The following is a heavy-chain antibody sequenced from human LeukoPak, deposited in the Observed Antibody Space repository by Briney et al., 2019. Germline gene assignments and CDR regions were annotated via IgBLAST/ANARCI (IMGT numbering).Heavy chain of an antibody. CDR2: IDATGAYT. J-gene: IGHJ4*02. D-gene: IGHD6-13*01. CDR1: KFPFSSYP. V-gene: IGHV3-23*01. CDR3: ARLQSAGGTDH. Sequence: PGGPLRLSCAASKFPFSSYPMIGVRQVPGKGLQWVSSIDATGAYTLYTDSVKGRFTISRNNFKSTLYLQMNSLRAEDTAIYYCARLQSAGGTDHWGQGTLVTVSS.